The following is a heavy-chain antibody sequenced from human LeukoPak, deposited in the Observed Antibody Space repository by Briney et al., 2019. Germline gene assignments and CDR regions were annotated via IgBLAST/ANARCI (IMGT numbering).Heavy chain of an antibody. J-gene: IGHJ4*02. Sequence: ASVKVSCKASGGTFSSYTISWVRQAPGQGLEWMGRIIPILGIANYAQKFQGRVTITADKSTSTAYMELSSLRSEDTAEYYCANRRDGYIHFDYWGQGTLVTVSS. V-gene: IGHV1-69*02. D-gene: IGHD5-24*01. CDR2: IIPILGIA. CDR3: ANRRDGYIHFDY. CDR1: GGTFSSYT.